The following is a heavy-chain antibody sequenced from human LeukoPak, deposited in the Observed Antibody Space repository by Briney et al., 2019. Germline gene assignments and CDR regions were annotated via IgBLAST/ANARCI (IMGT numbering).Heavy chain of an antibody. D-gene: IGHD5-18*01. CDR2: FYSSGIT. Sequence: SSETLSLTCSVSGDSFSNNNYYWGWIRQPPGEALEWIGSFYSSGITYYNPSLKSRATISVDTSQDHFSLKLNSVTAADTAVYYCARGGYTTVDTAMVRNWFDPWGQGTLVTVSS. CDR3: ARGGYTTVDTAMVRNWFDP. V-gene: IGHV4-39*02. CDR1: GDSFSNNNYY. J-gene: IGHJ5*02.